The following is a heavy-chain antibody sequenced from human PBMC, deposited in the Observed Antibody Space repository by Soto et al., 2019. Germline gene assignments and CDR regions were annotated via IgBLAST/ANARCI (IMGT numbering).Heavy chain of an antibody. J-gene: IGHJ4*02. D-gene: IGHD3-16*01. CDR2: IYYSRRT. CDR3: ARMRGLGEISPYLDY. V-gene: IGHV4-59*01. Sequence: QVQLQESGPGLVKPSETLSLTCSISGGSISDYQWNWIRQPPGKGLEWIGYIYYSRRTNYNPSLMAPLTISLDTSTRQFSLRLRSVTAADTAVYYCARMRGLGEISPYLDYWGQGALVTVSS. CDR1: GGSISDYQ.